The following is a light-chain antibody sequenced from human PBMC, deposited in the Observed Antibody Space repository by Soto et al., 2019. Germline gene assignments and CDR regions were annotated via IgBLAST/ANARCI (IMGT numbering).Light chain of an antibody. Sequence: DIQITQSPSTLSASVGDRVAISCRASQSVSGWLAWYQQKPGKVPKLLIYQASTLEDGVPSRFSGSGSGTEFTLTISSLQPDDSATYYCKLYNDYSYTFGPGTKVDIK. CDR3: KLYNDYSYT. J-gene: IGKJ2*01. V-gene: IGKV1-5*03. CDR1: QSVSGW. CDR2: QAS.